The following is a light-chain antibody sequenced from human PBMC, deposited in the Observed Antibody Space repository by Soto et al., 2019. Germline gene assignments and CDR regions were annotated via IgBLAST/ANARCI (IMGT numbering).Light chain of an antibody. J-gene: IGKJ4*01. CDR3: QQSHSKFPLT. Sequence: DIQLTQSPSSLSASVGDRVTITCLVSQGISSYLNWYRQKPGKVPKLLIYSASNLQSGVPSRFSGSGSGTDFTLTISSLQPEDVATYYCQQSHSKFPLTFGGGTKVDIK. CDR1: QGISSY. CDR2: SAS. V-gene: IGKV1-27*01.